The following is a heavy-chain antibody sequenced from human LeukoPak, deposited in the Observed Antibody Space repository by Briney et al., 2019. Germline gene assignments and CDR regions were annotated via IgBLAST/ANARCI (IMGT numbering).Heavy chain of an antibody. D-gene: IGHD3-10*01. CDR1: GFTVSSNY. J-gene: IGHJ4*02. V-gene: IGHV3-53*01. CDR3: ARGEYYGSGSYSI. CDR2: IYSGGST. Sequence: PGGSLRLSCAASGFTVSSNYMSWVRQAPGKGLEWVSVIYSGGSTYYADSVKGRFTISRDNSKNTLYPQMNSLRAEDTAVYYCARGEYYGSGSYSIWGQGTLVTVSS.